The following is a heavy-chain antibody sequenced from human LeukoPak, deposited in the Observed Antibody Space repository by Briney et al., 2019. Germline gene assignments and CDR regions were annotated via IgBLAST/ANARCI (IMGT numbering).Heavy chain of an antibody. J-gene: IGHJ4*02. V-gene: IGHV4-38-2*02. D-gene: IGHD6-6*01. CDR1: GSSINSGHY. CDR2: ISDSGST. CDR3: ARLPGASRPRYYFDY. Sequence: PSETLSLTCIVSGSSINSGHYWGWIRQPPGKGLEWIGTISDSGSTYNNPSLKSRVTISVDTSKNQLSLKLTSVTAADTAVYYCARLPGASRPRYYFDYWGQGTLVTVSS.